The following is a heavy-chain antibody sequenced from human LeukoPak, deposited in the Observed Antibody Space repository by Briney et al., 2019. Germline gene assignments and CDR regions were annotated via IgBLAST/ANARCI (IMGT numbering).Heavy chain of an antibody. CDR2: IWYDGSNK. D-gene: IGHD4-17*01. J-gene: IGHJ6*02. CDR1: GFTFSSYG. CDR3: ARDRGTVTLYYYYGMDV. Sequence: QPGRSLRLSCAASGFTFSSYGMHWVRQAPGKGLEWVAVIWYDGSNKYYAASVKGRFPISRDNSKNALYLQMNSLRAEDTAVYYCARDRGTVTLYYYYGMDVWGQGTTVTVSS. V-gene: IGHV3-33*01.